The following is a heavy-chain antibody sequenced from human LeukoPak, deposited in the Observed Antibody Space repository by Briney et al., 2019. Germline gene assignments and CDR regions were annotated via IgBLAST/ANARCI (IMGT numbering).Heavy chain of an antibody. V-gene: IGHV3-30*03. CDR3: ARMLGGDYGDSDY. J-gene: IGHJ4*02. CDR2: ISYDGSNK. D-gene: IGHD4-17*01. CDR1: GFTFSSYG. Sequence: PGGSLRLSCAASGFTFSSYGMHWVRQAPGKGLEWVAVISYDGSNKYYADSVKGRFTISRDNSKNTLYLQMNSLRAEDTAVYYCARMLGGDYGDSDYWGQGTLVTVSS.